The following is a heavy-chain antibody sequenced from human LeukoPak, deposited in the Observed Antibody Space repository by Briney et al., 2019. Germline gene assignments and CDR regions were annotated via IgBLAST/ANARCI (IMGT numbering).Heavy chain of an antibody. V-gene: IGHV3-66*01. D-gene: IGHD6-13*01. CDR2: IYSGGST. J-gene: IGHJ4*02. Sequence: PGGSLRLSCAASGFTVSSNYMSWVRQAPGKGLEWVSVIYSGGSTYYADSVKGRLTISRDNSKNTLYLQMNSLRAEDTAVYYCARGPRYSSSWYSVYFDYWGQGTLVTVSS. CDR1: GFTVSSNY. CDR3: ARGPRYSSSWYSVYFDY.